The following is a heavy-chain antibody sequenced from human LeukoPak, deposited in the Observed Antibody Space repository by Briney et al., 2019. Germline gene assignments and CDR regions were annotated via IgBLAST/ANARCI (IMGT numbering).Heavy chain of an antibody. Sequence: PSETLSLTCAVYGESFSGYCWTWIRQPPGGGLEWIGQINHSGSTVYNPSLKNRVTISVETPKNQFSLDLSSVTAADTAVYYCARGRLPPSTTYYIGYYYEDDWGEGTTVTVSS. CDR2: INHSGST. CDR1: GESFSGYC. J-gene: IGHJ6*03. V-gene: IGHV4-34*01. CDR3: ARGRLPPSTTYYIGYYYEDD. D-gene: IGHD3-10*01.